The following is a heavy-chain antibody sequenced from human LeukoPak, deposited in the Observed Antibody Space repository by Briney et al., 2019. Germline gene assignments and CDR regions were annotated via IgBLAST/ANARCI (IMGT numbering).Heavy chain of an antibody. J-gene: IGHJ3*02. V-gene: IGHV4-34*01. CDR2: INHSGST. CDR3: ARGPARITILGVDRRDDAFDI. Sequence: SETLSLTCAVYGGSFSGYYWSWIRQPPGKGLEWIGEINHSGSTHYNPSLKSRVTISVDTSKTQFSLKLRSVPAAGTAVSYCARGPARITILGVDRRDDAFDIWGQGTMVTVSS. CDR1: GGSFSGYY. D-gene: IGHD3-3*01.